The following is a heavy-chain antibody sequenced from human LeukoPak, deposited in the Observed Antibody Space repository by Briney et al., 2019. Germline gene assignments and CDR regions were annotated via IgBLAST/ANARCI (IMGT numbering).Heavy chain of an antibody. CDR3: AREKPFQYDILTCYRHLHYYMDV. V-gene: IGHV4-39*02. Sequence: SETLSLTCTVSGGSLNSSTDYWGWIRQPPGKGLEWIGSIYYSGSAYYNPSLKSRVTISVDTSKNQFSLKLRSVTAADTAVYYCAREKPFQYDILTCYRHLHYYMDVWGKGTTVTVSS. CDR2: IYYSGSA. J-gene: IGHJ6*03. D-gene: IGHD3-9*01. CDR1: GGSLNSSTDY.